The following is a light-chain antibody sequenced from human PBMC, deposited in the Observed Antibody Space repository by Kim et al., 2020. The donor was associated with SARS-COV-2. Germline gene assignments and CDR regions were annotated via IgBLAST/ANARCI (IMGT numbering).Light chain of an antibody. CDR1: QSVGSNY. CDR2: TAS. J-gene: IGKJ1*01. CDR3: QQYGSSPRM. V-gene: IGKV3-20*01. Sequence: SHGARATRACRASQSVGSNYVAWYQQKPGQKPRLLIHTASSRATGIPDRFSGSGSGTHFTLTISRLEPEDFAVYYCQQYGSSPRMFGQGTKVDIK.